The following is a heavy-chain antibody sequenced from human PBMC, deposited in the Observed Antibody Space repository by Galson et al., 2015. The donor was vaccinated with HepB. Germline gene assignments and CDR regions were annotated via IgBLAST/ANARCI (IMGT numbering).Heavy chain of an antibody. J-gene: IGHJ4*02. CDR2: IDPSDSYT. Sequence: QSGAEVKQPGESLRISCKDSGYSFANYWINWVRQMPGKGLEWMGRIDPSDSYTNYSPSFQGHVTISADKSISTAYLQWRSLKASDTAIYYCARVSTYEHRPFDDWGQGTLVTVSS. V-gene: IGHV5-10-1*01. D-gene: IGHD1/OR15-1a*01. CDR1: GYSFANYW. CDR3: ARVSTYEHRPFDD.